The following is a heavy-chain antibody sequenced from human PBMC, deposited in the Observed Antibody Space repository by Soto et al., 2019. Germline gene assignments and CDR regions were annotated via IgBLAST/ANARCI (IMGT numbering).Heavy chain of an antibody. D-gene: IGHD5-12*01. V-gene: IGHV4-34*01. CDR3: ASLKWLLLAY. Sequence: SETLSLTCAVYGGSFSGYYWSWIRQPPGKGLEWIGEINHSGSTNYNPSLKSRVTISVDTSKNQFSLKLSSVTAADTAVYYCASLKWLLLAYWGQGTLVTVSS. CDR1: GGSFSGYY. J-gene: IGHJ4*02. CDR2: INHSGST.